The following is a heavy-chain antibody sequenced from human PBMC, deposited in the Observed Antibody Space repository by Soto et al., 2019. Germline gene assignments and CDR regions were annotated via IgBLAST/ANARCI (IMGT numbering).Heavy chain of an antibody. Sequence: SLRLSCAASVFTFVDYVVRWFRQAPGKGLEWVSSISISGDSTHYADSVKGRFTISRDNSKNTLYLQMNSLTAEDTAVYYCAKTYTTSRSGMDVWGPGTTVTVSS. D-gene: IGHD2-2*02. J-gene: IGHJ6*02. V-gene: IGHV3-23*01. CDR3: AKTYTTSRSGMDV. CDR1: VFTFVDYV. CDR2: ISISGDST.